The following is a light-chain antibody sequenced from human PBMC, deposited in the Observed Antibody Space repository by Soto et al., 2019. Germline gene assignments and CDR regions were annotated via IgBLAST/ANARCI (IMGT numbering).Light chain of an antibody. CDR1: SSNIGAGYD. Sequence: QSVLTQPPSVSGAPGQRVTISCTGSSSNIGAGYDVHWYQQLPGTAPKLLIYGNSNRPSGVPDRFSGSKSGTSAPLAITGLKAEDEADYYCQSYDSSLSVVFGGGTKLTVL. J-gene: IGLJ2*01. CDR3: QSYDSSLSVV. CDR2: GNS. V-gene: IGLV1-40*01.